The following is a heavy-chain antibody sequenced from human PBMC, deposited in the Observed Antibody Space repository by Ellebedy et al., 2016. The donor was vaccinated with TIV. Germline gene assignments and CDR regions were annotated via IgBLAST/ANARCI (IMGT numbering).Heavy chain of an antibody. V-gene: IGHV3-33*08. D-gene: IGHD2-15*01. Sequence: PGGSLRLSCAASGFTFSSYGMHWVRQAPGKGLEWVAVIWYDGSNKYYADSVKGRFTISRDNSTNTLYLQMNSLRADDTAVYYCARDSGYCGGGSCYPGNYWGQGTLVTVSS. CDR2: IWYDGSNK. J-gene: IGHJ4*02. CDR3: ARDSGYCGGGSCYPGNY. CDR1: GFTFSSYG.